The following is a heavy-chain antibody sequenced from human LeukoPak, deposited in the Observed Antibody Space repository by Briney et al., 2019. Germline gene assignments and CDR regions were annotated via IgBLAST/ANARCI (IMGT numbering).Heavy chain of an antibody. V-gene: IGHV4-34*01. CDR2: INHSGST. Sequence: SETLSLTCAVYGGSFSGYYWSWIRQPPGKGLEWIGEINHSGSTNYNPSLKSRVTISVDTPKNQFSLKLSSVTAADTAVYYCARGLRSVATPFDYWGQGTLVTVSS. CDR1: GGSFSGYY. D-gene: IGHD5-12*01. J-gene: IGHJ4*02. CDR3: ARGLRSVATPFDY.